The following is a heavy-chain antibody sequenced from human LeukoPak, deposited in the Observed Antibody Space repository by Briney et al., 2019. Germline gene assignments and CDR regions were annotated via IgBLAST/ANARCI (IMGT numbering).Heavy chain of an antibody. CDR1: GGSISSYY. J-gene: IGHJ6*03. CDR3: ARVGYSYGYGDYYYYMDV. CDR2: IYTSGST. Sequence: SETLSLTCTASGGSISSYYWSWIRQPPGKGLEWIGYIYTSGSTNYNPSLKSRVTISVDTSKNQFSLKLSSVTAADTAVYYCARVGYSYGYGDYYYYMDVWGKGTTVTVSS. V-gene: IGHV4-4*09. D-gene: IGHD5-18*01.